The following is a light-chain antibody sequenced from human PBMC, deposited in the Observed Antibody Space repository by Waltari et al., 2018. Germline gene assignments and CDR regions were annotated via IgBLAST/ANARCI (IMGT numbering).Light chain of an antibody. Sequence: HSLLTQPPPVSAAPGQQVTISCSGSTSNVGTKYDFWFQNFVGLAPRLLIYKTLERPSGVSDRFSASKSGTSASLFIAGLRSEDEALYYCSAWDDSRGGLWVFGGGTRVTVL. CDR3: SAWDDSRGGLWV. J-gene: IGLJ3*02. CDR1: TSNVGTKY. V-gene: IGLV1-47*01. CDR2: KTL.